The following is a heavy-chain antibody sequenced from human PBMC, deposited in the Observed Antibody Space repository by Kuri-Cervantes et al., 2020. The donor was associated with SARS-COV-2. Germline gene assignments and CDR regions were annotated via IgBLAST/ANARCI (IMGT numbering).Heavy chain of an antibody. D-gene: IGHD2-15*01. CDR3: ARHRVQWWNL. V-gene: IGHV4-39*01. CDR1: GDSISDYSYY. J-gene: IGHJ5*02. CDR2: IHYTGNT. Sequence: GSLRLSCTVTGDSISDYSYYWGWIRQPPGKGLEWIGSIHYTGNTYYNPSLRSRVTVSVDKAKNQVSLEVTSVTAADTAVYDCARHRVQWWNLWGQGTLVTVSS.